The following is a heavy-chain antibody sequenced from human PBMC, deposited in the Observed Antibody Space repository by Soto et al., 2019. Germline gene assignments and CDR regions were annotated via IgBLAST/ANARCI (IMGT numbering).Heavy chain of an antibody. J-gene: IGHJ6*02. Sequence: ASVKVSSKASGYRFTSYGISWVRQAPGQGLEWMGWISAYNGNTNYAQKLQGRVTMTTDTSTSTAYMELRSLRSDDTAVYYCARGGATARPHYYYGMDVWGQGTTVTVSS. CDR2: ISAYNGNT. V-gene: IGHV1-18*01. CDR1: GYRFTSYG. D-gene: IGHD3-16*01. CDR3: ARGGATARPHYYYGMDV.